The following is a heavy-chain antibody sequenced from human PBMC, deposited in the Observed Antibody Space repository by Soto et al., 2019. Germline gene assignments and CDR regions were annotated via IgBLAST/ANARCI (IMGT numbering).Heavy chain of an antibody. V-gene: IGHV1-46*01. CDR3: ARVSYGDYAFDY. CDR1: GYTFTSYY. J-gene: IGHJ4*02. Sequence: ASVKVSCKASGYTFTSYYMHWLRQAPGQGLEWMGIINPSGGSTSYAQKFQGRVTMTRDTSTSTVYMELSSLRSEDTAVYYCARVSYGDYAFDYWGQGTLVTVSS. CDR2: INPSGGST. D-gene: IGHD4-17*01.